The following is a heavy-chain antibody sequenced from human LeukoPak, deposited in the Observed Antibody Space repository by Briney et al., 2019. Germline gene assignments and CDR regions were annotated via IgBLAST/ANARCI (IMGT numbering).Heavy chain of an antibody. V-gene: IGHV3-9*01. CDR3: AKDIIPDHSGYALLGAFDI. Sequence: GGSLRLSCAASGFTFDDYAMHWVRHAPGKGLEWVSGISWNSGSIGYADSVKGRFTISRDNAKNSLYLQMNSLRAEYTALYYCAKDIIPDHSGYALLGAFDIWGQGTMVTVSS. J-gene: IGHJ3*02. D-gene: IGHD5-12*01. CDR2: ISWNSGSI. CDR1: GFTFDDYA.